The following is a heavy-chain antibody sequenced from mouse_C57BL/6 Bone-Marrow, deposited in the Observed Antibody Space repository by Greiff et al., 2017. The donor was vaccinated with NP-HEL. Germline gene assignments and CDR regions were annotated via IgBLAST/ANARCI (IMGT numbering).Heavy chain of an antibody. CDR3: ARSGTAQATYYYAMDY. D-gene: IGHD3-2*02. CDR2: INPNNGGT. J-gene: IGHJ4*01. Sequence: EVKLQQSGPELVKPGASVKISCKASGYTFTDYYMNWVKQSHGKSLEWIGDINPNNGGTSYNQKFKGKATLTVDKSSSTAYMELRSLTSEDSAVYYCARSGTAQATYYYAMDYWGQGTSVTVSS. V-gene: IGHV1-26*01. CDR1: GYTFTDYY.